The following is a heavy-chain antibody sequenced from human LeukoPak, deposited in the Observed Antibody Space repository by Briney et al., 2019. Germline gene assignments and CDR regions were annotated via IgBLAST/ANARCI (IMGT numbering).Heavy chain of an antibody. CDR3: ATHTDIVVVPAAITT. Sequence: PGGSLRLSCAASGFTFSSYAMSWVRQAPGKGLEWVSAISGSGGSTYYADSVKGRFTISRDNSKNTLYLQMNSLRAEDTAVYYCATHTDIVVVPAAITTWGQGTLVTVSS. J-gene: IGHJ5*02. CDR2: ISGSGGST. D-gene: IGHD2-2*01. CDR1: GFTFSSYA. V-gene: IGHV3-23*01.